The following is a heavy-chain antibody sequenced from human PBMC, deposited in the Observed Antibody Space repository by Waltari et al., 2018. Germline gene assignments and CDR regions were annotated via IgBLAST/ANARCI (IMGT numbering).Heavy chain of an antibody. CDR1: GFALSSYA. Sequence: EVPLVESGGGLVQPGGSLRLSCAASGFALSSYAVNWVRQAPGKGLQWVAYMSAGSTTIYDADSWKGRFISCRDNARESGDLQMNSLRAEDTAVYYCARDPEGGIWGQGTMVTVSS. J-gene: IGHJ3*02. CDR3: ARDPEGGI. D-gene: IGHD3-16*01. CDR2: MSAGSTTI. V-gene: IGHV3-48*03.